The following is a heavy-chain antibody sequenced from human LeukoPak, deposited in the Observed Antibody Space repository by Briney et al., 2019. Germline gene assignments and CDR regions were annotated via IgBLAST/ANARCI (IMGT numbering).Heavy chain of an antibody. CDR1: GYNFTSYW. Sequence: GESLKISCKGSGYNFTSYWIGWVRQVPGKGLEWMGIIYPGDSDTRYSPSFQGQATISADKSISTAYLQWSSLKASDTAMYYCARGGLYSSGWYSFDYWGQGTLVTVSS. CDR2: IYPGDSDT. D-gene: IGHD6-19*01. CDR3: ARGGLYSSGWYSFDY. J-gene: IGHJ4*02. V-gene: IGHV5-51*01.